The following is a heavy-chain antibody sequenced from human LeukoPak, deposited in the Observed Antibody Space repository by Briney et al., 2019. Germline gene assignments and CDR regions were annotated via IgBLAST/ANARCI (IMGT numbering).Heavy chain of an antibody. Sequence: GGSLRLSCAASGFTVSHNYMSWVRQAPGKGLEWVSVIYSGGTTYYADSVKGRFTISRDNSKNTVYLDMNSLRAEDTAVYYCARAVDIVATTPFDLWGQGTMVTVSS. CDR1: GFTVSHNY. J-gene: IGHJ3*01. CDR3: ARAVDIVATTPFDL. CDR2: IYSGGTT. V-gene: IGHV3-66*01. D-gene: IGHD5-12*01.